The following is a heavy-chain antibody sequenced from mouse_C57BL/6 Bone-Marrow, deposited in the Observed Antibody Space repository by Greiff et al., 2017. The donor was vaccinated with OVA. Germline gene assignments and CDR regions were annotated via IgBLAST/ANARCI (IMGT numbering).Heavy chain of an antibody. CDR3: AREGVSTIHY. CDR2: IYPRSGNT. Sequence: QVQLQQSGAELARPGASVKLSCKASGYTFTSYGISWVKQRTGQGLEWIGEIYPRSGNTYYNEKFKGKATLTADKSSSTAYMELRSLTSEDAAVDFCAREGVSTIHYWGQGTLVTVSA. D-gene: IGHD2-1*01. CDR1: GYTFTSYG. J-gene: IGHJ3*01. V-gene: IGHV1-81*01.